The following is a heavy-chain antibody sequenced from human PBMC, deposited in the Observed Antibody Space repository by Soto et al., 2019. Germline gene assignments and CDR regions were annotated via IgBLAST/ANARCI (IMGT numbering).Heavy chain of an antibody. CDR1: GFPFSRYD. CDR3: AKVLYASESFDSEEAPYGMDV. V-gene: IGHV3-33*06. D-gene: IGHD3-10*01. J-gene: IGHJ6*02. Sequence: QVQLVESGGGVVHPGRSLRLSCAASGFPFSRYDMHWVRQAPGKGLEWVAVLWFDGSNEYYADSVQGRFTISRDNSKNTLYLQIDSLRAEDTAVYYCAKVLYASESFDSEEAPYGMDVWGQGTTVTVSS. CDR2: LWFDGSNE.